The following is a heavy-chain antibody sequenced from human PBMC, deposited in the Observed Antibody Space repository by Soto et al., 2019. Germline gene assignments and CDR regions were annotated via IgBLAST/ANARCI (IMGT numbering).Heavy chain of an antibody. D-gene: IGHD4-17*01. Sequence: SVKVSCKASGGTFSSYAISWVRQAPGQGLEWMGGIIPIFDTASYAQNFQGRVTITADESTSTAYMELSSLRSEDTAVYYCARKGLGGYGDSFDHWGQGTLVTVSS. CDR1: GGTFSSYA. J-gene: IGHJ4*02. V-gene: IGHV1-69*13. CDR3: ARKGLGGYGDSFDH. CDR2: IIPIFDTA.